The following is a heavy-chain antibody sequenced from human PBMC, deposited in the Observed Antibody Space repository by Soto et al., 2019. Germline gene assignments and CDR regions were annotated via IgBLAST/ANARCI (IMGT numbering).Heavy chain of an antibody. CDR1: GYTFTSYA. CDR3: ARDTAMVIPERAFDI. CDR2: INAGNGNT. J-gene: IGHJ3*02. D-gene: IGHD5-18*01. V-gene: IGHV1-3*01. Sequence: ASVKVSCKASGYTFTSYAMHWVRQAPGQRLEWMGWINAGNGNTKYSQKYQGRVTITRDTSASTAYMELSSLRSEDTAVYYCARDTAMVIPERAFDIWGQGTMVTVSS.